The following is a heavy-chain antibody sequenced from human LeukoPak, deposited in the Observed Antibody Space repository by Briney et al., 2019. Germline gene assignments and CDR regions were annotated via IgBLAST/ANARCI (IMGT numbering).Heavy chain of an antibody. CDR2: ISSSSSYI. CDR1: GFTVSSNY. D-gene: IGHD1-1*01. J-gene: IGHJ4*02. Sequence: PGGSLRLSCAASGFTVSSNYMSWVRQAPGKGLEWVSSISSSSSYIYYADSVKGRFTISRDNAKNSLYLQMNSLRAEDTAVYYCARMVLDSFDYWGQGTLVTVSS. CDR3: ARMVLDSFDY. V-gene: IGHV3-21*01.